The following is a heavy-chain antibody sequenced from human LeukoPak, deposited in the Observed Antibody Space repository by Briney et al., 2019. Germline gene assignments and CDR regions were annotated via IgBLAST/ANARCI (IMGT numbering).Heavy chain of an antibody. Sequence: PGGSLRLSCGDSEFSLRSYTMNWVRQAPGKGVEWVSGISAYGGSTYYADSVKGRFTISRDDSNNTLYLQMDSLGTEDTAVYYCARMPSTEIYYSYYMDVWGKGTTVTVSS. D-gene: IGHD2-2*01. CDR2: ISAYGGST. J-gene: IGHJ6*03. CDR3: ARMPSTEIYYSYYMDV. CDR1: EFSLRSYT. V-gene: IGHV3-23*01.